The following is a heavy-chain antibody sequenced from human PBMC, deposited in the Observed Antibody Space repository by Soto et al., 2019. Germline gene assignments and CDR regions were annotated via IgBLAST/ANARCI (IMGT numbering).Heavy chain of an antibody. J-gene: IGHJ4*02. CDR2: ITSDSSDI. CDR1: GFTFSRFG. Sequence: GGSLRLSCSVSGFTFSRFGMHWVRQAPGKGLEWVASITSDSSDIYYEDSVKGRFTISRDNGENSLCLQMTSLGAEDTGVYYCATTYCSGGYCFSSEYWGQGVLVTVSS. CDR3: ATTYCSGGYCFSSEY. D-gene: IGHD2-15*01. V-gene: IGHV3-21*01.